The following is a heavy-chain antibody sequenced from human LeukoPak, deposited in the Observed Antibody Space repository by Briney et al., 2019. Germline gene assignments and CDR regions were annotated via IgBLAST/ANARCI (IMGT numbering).Heavy chain of an antibody. CDR3: ASLSRTTVTGRRSGAAYSYSYYYMDV. CDR2: INHSGST. V-gene: IGHV4-34*01. Sequence: PSETLSLTCAVYGGSFSGYYWSWIRQPPGKGLEWIGEINHSGSTNYNPSLKSRVTISVDTSKNQFSLKLSSVTAADTAVYYCASLSRTTVTGRRSGAAYSYSYYYMDVWGKGPTVTIS. D-gene: IGHD4-11*01. J-gene: IGHJ6*03. CDR1: GGSFSGYY.